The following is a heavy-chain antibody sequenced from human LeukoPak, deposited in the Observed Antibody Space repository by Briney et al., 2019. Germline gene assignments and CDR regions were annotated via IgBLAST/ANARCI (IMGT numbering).Heavy chain of an antibody. CDR2: IIPIFGTA. V-gene: IGHV1-69*06. J-gene: IGHJ4*02. Sequence: SVKVSCKASGGTFSSYAISWVRQAPGQGLEWMGGIIPIFGTANYAQKFQGRVTITADKSTSTAYMELSSLRSEDTAVYYCARDAAAAGYIDYWGQGTLVTVSS. D-gene: IGHD6-13*01. CDR1: GGTFSSYA. CDR3: ARDAAAAGYIDY.